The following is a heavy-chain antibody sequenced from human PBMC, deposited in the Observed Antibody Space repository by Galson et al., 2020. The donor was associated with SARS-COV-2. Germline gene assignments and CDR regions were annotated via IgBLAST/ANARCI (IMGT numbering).Heavy chain of an antibody. Sequence: ASVKVSCKASGYTFTGYYMHWVRQAPGQGLEWMGWTNPNSGGTNYAQKFQGRVTMTRDTSISTAYMELSRLRSDDTAVYYCARDGSDYYGSGTNWFDPWGQGTLVTVSS. V-gene: IGHV1-2*02. D-gene: IGHD3-10*01. J-gene: IGHJ5*02. CDR3: ARDGSDYYGSGTNWFDP. CDR1: GYTFTGYY. CDR2: TNPNSGGT.